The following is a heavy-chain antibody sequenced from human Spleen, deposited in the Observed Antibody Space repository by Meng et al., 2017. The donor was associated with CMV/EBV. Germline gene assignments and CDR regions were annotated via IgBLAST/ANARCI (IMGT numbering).Heavy chain of an antibody. V-gene: IGHV3-15*01. Sequence: GESLKISCAASGFTFINAWLTWVRQTPGKGLEWVGRIKSKTDGGTTDYAAPVKGRFTISRDDSKDTVYLQMSSLEMQDTAVYYCTTAGGWYGGYYYYGMDVWGQGATVTVSS. CDR1: GFTFINAW. CDR3: TTAGGWYGGYYYYGMDV. J-gene: IGHJ6*02. D-gene: IGHD6-19*01. CDR2: IKSKTDGGTT.